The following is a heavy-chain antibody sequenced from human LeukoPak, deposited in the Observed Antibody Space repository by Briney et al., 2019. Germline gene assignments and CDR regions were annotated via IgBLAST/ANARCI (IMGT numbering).Heavy chain of an antibody. CDR1: VFTFSSYA. Sequence: GGSLRLSCAASVFTFSSYAMSWVRQAPGEGLEWVSAISGSGGSTYYTDPVRGRFTLSRDNSKNTLYLQMNSLRAEDTAVYYCAKDDSSGHLLYYFDYWGQGTLVTVSS. J-gene: IGHJ4*02. V-gene: IGHV3-23*01. D-gene: IGHD3-22*01. CDR2: ISGSGGST. CDR3: AKDDSSGHLLYYFDY.